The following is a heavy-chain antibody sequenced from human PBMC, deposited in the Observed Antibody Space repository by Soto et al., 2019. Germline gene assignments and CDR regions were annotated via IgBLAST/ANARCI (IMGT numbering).Heavy chain of an antibody. J-gene: IGHJ3*02. CDR3: ARRRNELNAFDI. CDR1: GGSISSSSYY. CDR2: IYYSGST. Sequence: SETLSLTCTVSGGSISSSSYYWGWLRQPPGKGLEWIGSIYYSGSTYYNPSLKSPFTITVDTPKNQFSLKLSSVTAADTAVYYCARRRNELNAFDIWGQGTMVTVSS. D-gene: IGHD1-1*01. V-gene: IGHV4-39*01.